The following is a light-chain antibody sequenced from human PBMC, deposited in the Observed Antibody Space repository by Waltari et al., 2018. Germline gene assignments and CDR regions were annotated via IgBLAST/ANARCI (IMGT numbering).Light chain of an antibody. J-gene: IGLJ1*01. V-gene: IGLV2-23*02. CDR1: SSHVGGYNY. CDR3: FSYAGSSTYV. CDR2: DVS. Sequence: QSALTQPASVSGSPGQSITISCTGTSSHVGGYNYVSWYQQHPGKAPKLMIYDVSKRPSGVSKRFSGSKSGNTASLTISGLQAEDEADYYCFSYAGSSTYVFGTGTKVTVL.